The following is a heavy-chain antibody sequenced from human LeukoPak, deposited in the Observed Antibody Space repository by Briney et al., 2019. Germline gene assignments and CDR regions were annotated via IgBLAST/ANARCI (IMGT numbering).Heavy chain of an antibody. CDR3: ARLRRHGPIIFLGYFDY. D-gene: IGHD2/OR15-2a*01. J-gene: IGHJ4*02. V-gene: IGHV1-2*02. CDR2: INPNSGGT. CDR1: GYTFAGYY. Sequence: GASVKVSCKASGYTFAGYYIHWVRQAPGQGLEWMGSINPNSGGTNYAQKFQGRITMTWDTSINTAYMELSRLRSHDTPVYNCARLRRHGPIIFLGYFDYWGQGTLVTVSS.